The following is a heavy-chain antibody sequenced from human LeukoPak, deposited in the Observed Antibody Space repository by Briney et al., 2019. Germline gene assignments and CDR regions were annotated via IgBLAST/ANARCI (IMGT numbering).Heavy chain of an antibody. CDR2: ISAYNGNT. D-gene: IGHD2-2*01. J-gene: IGHJ4*02. V-gene: IGHV1-18*01. CDR1: GYTFTTYG. Sequence: ASVTVSCKASGYTFTTYGISWVRQAPRQGQEWMGWISAYNGNTNYVQKFQGRVTMTTDTSTSTAYMELRSLRSDDTAVYYCARDLSSSPHYFVYWGQGTLVTVSS. CDR3: ARDLSSSPHYFVY.